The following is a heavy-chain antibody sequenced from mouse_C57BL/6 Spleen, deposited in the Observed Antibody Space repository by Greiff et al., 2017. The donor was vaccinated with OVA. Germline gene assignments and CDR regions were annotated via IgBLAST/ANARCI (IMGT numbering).Heavy chain of an antibody. D-gene: IGHD1-1*01. J-gene: IGHJ1*03. Sequence: VKLQESGPGLVQPSQSLSITCTVSGFSLTSYGVHWVRQSPGKGLEWLGVIWRGGSTDYNAAFMSRLSITKDNSKSQVFFKMNSLQADDTAIYYCAKNGYYYGSSDWYFDVWGTGTTVTVSS. CDR2: IWRGGST. CDR1: GFSLTSYG. V-gene: IGHV2-5*01. CDR3: AKNGYYYGSSDWYFDV.